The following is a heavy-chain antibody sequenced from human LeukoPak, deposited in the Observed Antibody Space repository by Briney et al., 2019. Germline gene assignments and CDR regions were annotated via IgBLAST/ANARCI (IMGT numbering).Heavy chain of an antibody. Sequence: GASVKVSCKVSGYTLTDLSMHWVRQAPGQGLEWMGWINPNSGGTNYAQKFQGWVTMTRDTSISTVYMELSRLRSDDTAVYYCARGGYSGYEVVDYWGQGTLVTVSS. J-gene: IGHJ4*02. CDR1: GYTLTDLS. CDR2: INPNSGGT. D-gene: IGHD5-12*01. V-gene: IGHV1-2*04. CDR3: ARGGYSGYEVVDY.